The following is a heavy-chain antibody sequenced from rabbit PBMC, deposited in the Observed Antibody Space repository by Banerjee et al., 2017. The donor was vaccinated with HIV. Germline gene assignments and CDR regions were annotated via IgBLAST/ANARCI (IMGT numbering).Heavy chain of an antibody. CDR2: IYAGSSGST. D-gene: IGHD4-2*01. CDR3: ARYRDWTLHL. J-gene: IGHJ6*01. Sequence: QSLEESGGDLVKPGASLTLTCTASGFSFSSSYYMCWVRQAPGKGLEWIACIYAGSSGSTYYASWAKGRFTISKTSSTTVTLQMTSLTAADTATYFCARYRDWTLHLWGQGTLVTVS. CDR1: GFSFSSSYY. V-gene: IGHV1S40*01.